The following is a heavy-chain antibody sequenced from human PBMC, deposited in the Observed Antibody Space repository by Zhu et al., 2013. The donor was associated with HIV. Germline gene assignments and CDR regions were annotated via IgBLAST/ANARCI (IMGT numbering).Heavy chain of an antibody. CDR3: AKAEGTNIVGAFVI. CDR2: LTWNSGSI. CDR1: GFTFDDYG. Sequence: VQLVESGGGLVQPGRSLRLSCAVSGFTFDDYGMHWVRQAPGKGLEWVSGLTWNSGSIGYADSVKGRFTISRDNAKNSLYLQMNSLRAEDTALYYCAKAEGTNIVGAFVIWGHGTMVTVS. J-gene: IGHJ3*02. D-gene: IGHD3-10*01. V-gene: IGHV3-9*01.